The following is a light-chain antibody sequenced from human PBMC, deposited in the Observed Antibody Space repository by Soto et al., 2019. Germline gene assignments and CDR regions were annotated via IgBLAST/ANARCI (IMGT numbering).Light chain of an antibody. V-gene: IGLV1-44*01. CDR2: SNS. CDR3: AAWDVSRKGVV. J-gene: IGLJ2*01. Sequence: QSVLTQTPSASGTPGQWVSISCSGSSTNIGRNTVIWYQQVPGTTPKVLIYSNSQRPSRVPDRFAGSESGTSASLAISGLQSDDDGDYYCAAWDVSRKGVVFGGGTKLTVL. CDR1: STNIGRNT.